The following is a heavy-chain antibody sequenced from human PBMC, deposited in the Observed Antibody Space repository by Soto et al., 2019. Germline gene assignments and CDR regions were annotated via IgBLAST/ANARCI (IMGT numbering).Heavy chain of an antibody. D-gene: IGHD2-8*01. CDR1: GFSLKSSGGG. V-gene: IGHV2-5*02. Sequence: SGRTLVNPTQTLTLTWTVSGFSLKSSGGGVAWIRQPPGKALEWLALIYWDDGKRYSPSPSLKNRLTITKDTSKNQVVLTMANMDPMDTATYYCAHRPYNGGSRPFAFRGRGTLVPVSS. CDR3: AHRPYNGGSRPFAF. CDR2: IYWDDGK. J-gene: IGHJ4*02.